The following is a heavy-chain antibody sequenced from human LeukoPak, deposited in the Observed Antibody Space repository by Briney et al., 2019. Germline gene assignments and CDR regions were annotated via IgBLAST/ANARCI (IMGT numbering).Heavy chain of an antibody. CDR3: ARGSGDYHHDAFDI. D-gene: IGHD1-26*01. CDR2: ISASGDTS. V-gene: IGHV3-48*04. CDR1: GFTFSSYA. Sequence: AGGSLRLSCAASGFTFSSYAMSWVRQAPGKGLEWVSYISASGDTSYYADYVKGRFTVSRDNAKNSLVFLQMNSLRAEDTAEYYCARGSGDYHHDAFDIWGQGTVLTVSS. J-gene: IGHJ3*02.